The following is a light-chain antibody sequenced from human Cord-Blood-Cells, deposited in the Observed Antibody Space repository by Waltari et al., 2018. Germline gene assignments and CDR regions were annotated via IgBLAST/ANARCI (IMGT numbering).Light chain of an antibody. CDR3: QQYNSYSPIT. Sequence: DIQMTQSPSTLSASVGYRVTSTCLASQSISSWLAWYQQKPGKAPKLLIYKASSLESGVPSRFSGSGSGTEFTLTISSLQPDDFATYYCQQYNSYSPITFGPGTKVDIK. CDR1: QSISSW. CDR2: KAS. V-gene: IGKV1-5*03. J-gene: IGKJ3*01.